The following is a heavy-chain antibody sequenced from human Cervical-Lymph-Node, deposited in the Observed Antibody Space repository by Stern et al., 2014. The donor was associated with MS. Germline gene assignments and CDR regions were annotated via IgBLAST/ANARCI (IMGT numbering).Heavy chain of an antibody. V-gene: IGHV2-5*02. CDR2: IYWDDDK. CDR3: AHALVTSDEGFGMDV. Sequence: QITLKESGPMLVKPTQTLKLTCTFSGFSFNTSGVGVVWIRQPPGKALEWLSVIYWDDDKRSSTTLKHRLTITKDTAKNQVVLTVTNVDRLDTGTYYCAHALVTSDEGFGMDVWGQGTTVTVTS. CDR1: GFSFNTSGVG. J-gene: IGHJ6*02. D-gene: IGHD2-21*02.